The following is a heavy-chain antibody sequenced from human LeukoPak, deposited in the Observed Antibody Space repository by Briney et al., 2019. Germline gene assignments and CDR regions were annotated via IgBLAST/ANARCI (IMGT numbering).Heavy chain of an antibody. CDR3: ARGAITMIWEGPFDY. CDR2: IKQDGSEK. V-gene: IGHV3-7*01. Sequence: AGGSLRLSCAASGFTFSSYWMSWVRQAPGKGLEWVANIKQDGSEKYYVDSVKGRFTISRDNAKNSLYLQMNSLRAEDTAVYYCARGAITMIWEGPFDYWGQGTLVTVSS. CDR1: GFTFSSYW. D-gene: IGHD3-22*01. J-gene: IGHJ4*02.